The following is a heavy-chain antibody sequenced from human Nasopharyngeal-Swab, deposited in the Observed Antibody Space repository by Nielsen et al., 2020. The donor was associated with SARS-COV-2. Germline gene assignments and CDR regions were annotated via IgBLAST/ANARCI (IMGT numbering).Heavy chain of an antibody. J-gene: IGHJ6*02. Sequence: SETLSLTCTVSGGSISSHSYYWAWIRKPPGKGPEWIGHIYYTGSTHYNPSLRSRVTTSVDTSKNQFSPELRSVTAADTGVYFCARLNYDFGGLYGVDVWGQGTTVTVSS. CDR3: ARLNYDFGGLYGVDV. CDR2: IYYTGST. D-gene: IGHD3-3*01. CDR1: GGSISSHSYY. V-gene: IGHV4-39*01.